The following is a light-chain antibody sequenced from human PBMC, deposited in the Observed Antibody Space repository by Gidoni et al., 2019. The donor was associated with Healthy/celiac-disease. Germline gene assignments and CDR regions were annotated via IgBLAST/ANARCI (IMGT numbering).Light chain of an antibody. J-gene: IGKJ4*02. CDR2: DAS. CDR3: QQRSNWPPLT. V-gene: IGKV3-11*01. Sequence: ELVFTQSPATLSLSPGDRATLSCRASQSVSSYLAWYQQKPGQAPRLLIYDASNRATGIPARFSGSGSGTDFTLTISSLEPEDFAVYYCQQRSNWPPLTFGGGTKVEIK. CDR1: QSVSSY.